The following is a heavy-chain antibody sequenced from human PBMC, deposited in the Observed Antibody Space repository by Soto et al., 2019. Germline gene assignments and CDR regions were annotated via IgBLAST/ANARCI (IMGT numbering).Heavy chain of an antibody. CDR2: ISGRVAST. Sequence: GGSLRLSCAASGFIFSSYAITWVRQAQGKVLEWVSAISGRVASTYYADSVKGRFTISRAKSKNTMYQQMNSLKPRDTAVYYFAKAHEITSFGVVPSSRYDCRGQGTLGTV. V-gene: IGHV3-23*01. CDR3: AKAHEITSFGVVPSSRYDC. J-gene: IGHJ4*02. CDR1: GFIFSSYA. D-gene: IGHD3-3*01.